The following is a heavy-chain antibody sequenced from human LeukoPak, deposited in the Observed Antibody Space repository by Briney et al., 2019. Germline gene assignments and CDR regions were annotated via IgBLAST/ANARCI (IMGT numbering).Heavy chain of an antibody. Sequence: GGSLRLSCAASGFTFSNYAMSWVRQAPGRGLEWVSTISGSGANTYYADSVKGRFTISRDNSKNTLHLQVNSLRADDTAIYYCAKGRALEVVAAFNYWGQGTVVTASS. CDR2: ISGSGANT. V-gene: IGHV3-23*01. D-gene: IGHD2-15*01. CDR3: AKGRALEVVAAFNY. CDR1: GFTFSNYA. J-gene: IGHJ4*02.